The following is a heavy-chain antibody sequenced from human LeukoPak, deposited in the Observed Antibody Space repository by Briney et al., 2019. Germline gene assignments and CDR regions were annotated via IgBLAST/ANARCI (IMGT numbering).Heavy chain of an antibody. Sequence: ASMKVSCKTSGYTFTNYGINWVRQAPGQGLEWMGWISPYNGKTEFAQKFQGRVTMTTDTSTTTVYMELRSLRSDDTAVYYCATGGSNWNYQYYFEYWGQGTLVTVSS. D-gene: IGHD1-7*01. CDR3: ATGGSNWNYQYYFEY. J-gene: IGHJ4*02. CDR2: ISPYNGKT. CDR1: GYTFTNYG. V-gene: IGHV1-18*01.